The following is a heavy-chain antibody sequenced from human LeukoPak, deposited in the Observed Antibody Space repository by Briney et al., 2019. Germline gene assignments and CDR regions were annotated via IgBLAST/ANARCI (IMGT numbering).Heavy chain of an antibody. CDR1: GFTFSSYA. Sequence: GGSLRLSCAASGFTFSSYAMSWVHQASGKALEWVSAISGSGGSTYYADSVKGRFTISRDNSKNTLYLQMNSLRAEDTAVYYCAKWPASLRYFDWLIWGQGTTVTVSS. D-gene: IGHD3-9*01. J-gene: IGHJ6*02. V-gene: IGHV3-23*01. CDR2: ISGSGGST. CDR3: AKWPASLRYFDWLI.